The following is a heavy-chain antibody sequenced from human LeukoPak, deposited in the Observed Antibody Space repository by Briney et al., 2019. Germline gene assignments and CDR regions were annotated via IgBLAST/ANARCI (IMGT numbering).Heavy chain of an antibody. CDR1: GGFFSGYY. J-gene: IGHJ4*02. V-gene: IGHV4-34*01. CDR2: INHIGST. D-gene: IGHD1-26*01. CDR3: ARGLSGSYYGDYFDF. Sequence: PSETLSLTCAVYGGFFSGYYWSWLRQPPGKGLEWIGEINHIGSTNYNASLKSRVIISVDMSKNQFSLTLTSVTAADTAVYYCARGLSGSYYGDYFDFWGQGTLVTVSS.